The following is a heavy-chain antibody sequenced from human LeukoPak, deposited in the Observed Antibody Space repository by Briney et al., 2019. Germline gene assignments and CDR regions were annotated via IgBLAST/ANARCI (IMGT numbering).Heavy chain of an antibody. V-gene: IGHV3-43*01. CDR2: ISWVGDST. D-gene: IGHD6-13*01. Sequence: GGSLRLFCAASGCTFDDYTMHWVRHAWGKGLEWLCLISWVGDSTYYADFVQDRFTITRDNSKNSLYLQMNSLRTEDTAVYYCAKDISRPARFSSSGPRSWPLGNSWGQGTLVTVSS. CDR1: GCTFDDYT. CDR3: AKDISRPARFSSSGPRSWPLGNS. J-gene: IGHJ4*02.